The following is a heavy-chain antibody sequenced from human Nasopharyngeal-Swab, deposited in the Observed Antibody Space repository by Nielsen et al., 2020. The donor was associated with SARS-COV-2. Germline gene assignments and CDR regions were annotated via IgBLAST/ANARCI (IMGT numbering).Heavy chain of an antibody. CDR1: GYSFTSYW. Sequence: GGPLRLSCKGSGYSFTSYWISWVRQMPGKGLEWMGRIDPSDSYTNYSPSFQGHVTISADKSISTAYLQWSSLKAPDTAMYYCARRAYCSGGSCYSPYYYYMDVWGKGTTVTVSS. CDR3: ARRAYCSGGSCYSPYYYYMDV. CDR2: IDPSDSYT. J-gene: IGHJ6*03. V-gene: IGHV5-10-1*01. D-gene: IGHD2-15*01.